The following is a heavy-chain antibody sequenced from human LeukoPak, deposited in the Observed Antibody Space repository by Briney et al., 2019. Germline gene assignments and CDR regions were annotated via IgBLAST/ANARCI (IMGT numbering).Heavy chain of an antibody. CDR3: SRGVGIWAFGDYDY. Sequence: GGSLRLSCAASGFAFKNYAVHWVRQAPGKGLEYVSAISSNGGSSDYANSVKGRFTISRENSKNTLFLQMGSLRAEDMAVYYCSRGVGIWAFGDYDYWGQGTLVTVS. V-gene: IGHV3-64*01. D-gene: IGHD3-10*01. J-gene: IGHJ4*02. CDR2: ISSNGGSS. CDR1: GFAFKNYA.